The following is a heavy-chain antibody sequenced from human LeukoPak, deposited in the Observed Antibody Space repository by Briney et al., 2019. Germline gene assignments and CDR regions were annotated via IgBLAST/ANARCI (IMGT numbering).Heavy chain of an antibody. Sequence: PGGSLRLSCAPSGFTFSTYSMNWVRQAPGKGLEWISYISSDSSSIYYADSVKGRFTISRDNARNSLYLQMNSLRAEDTAVFYCARSGRWSGYSVGYYYYYIDVWGKGTAVTVSS. CDR3: ARSGRWSGYSVGYYYYYIDV. D-gene: IGHD3-3*01. CDR2: ISSDSSSI. J-gene: IGHJ6*03. CDR1: GFTFSTYS. V-gene: IGHV3-48*01.